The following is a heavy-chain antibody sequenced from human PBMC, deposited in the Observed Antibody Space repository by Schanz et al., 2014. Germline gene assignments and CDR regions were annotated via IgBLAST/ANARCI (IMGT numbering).Heavy chain of an antibody. CDR2: ISSRSSYI. D-gene: IGHD1-26*01. CDR3: PREMGSALLRYFDL. J-gene: IGHJ2*01. V-gene: IGHV3-21*04. Sequence: EVQLVESGGGLVQPGGSLRLSCVTSGFTFGAYTMNWVRQAPGKGLEWVSSISSRSSYIYYTDSVKGRFTISRDNSKNTLYLQMNSLRAEDTAVYYCPREMGSALLRYFDLWGRGTLVTVSS. CDR1: GFTFGAYT.